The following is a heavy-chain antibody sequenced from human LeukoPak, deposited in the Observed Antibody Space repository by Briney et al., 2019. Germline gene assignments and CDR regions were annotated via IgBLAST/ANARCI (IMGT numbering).Heavy chain of an antibody. CDR3: ARAITGAFRIGAFDI. CDR1: GGSISSGSYC. Sequence: SETLSLTCTVSGGSISSGSYCWGWIRQPPGKGLEWIGSCYYTGNTYDNPSLKSRVTISVDTSKNQFSLKLSSVTAADTAVYYCARAITGAFRIGAFDIWGQGRMVIVSS. D-gene: IGHD7-27*01. V-gene: IGHV4-39*01. J-gene: IGHJ3*02. CDR2: CYYTGNT.